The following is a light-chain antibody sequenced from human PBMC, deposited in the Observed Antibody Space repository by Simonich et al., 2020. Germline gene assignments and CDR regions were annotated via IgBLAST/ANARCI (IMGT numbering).Light chain of an antibody. V-gene: IGLV2-14*01. CDR2: DVS. J-gene: IGLJ2*01. Sequence: QSALTQPASVSGSPGQPITISCPGTSSDVGGYNYVSGYQQHPGKAPKLLIYDVSKRPSGVSNRFSGSKSGNTASLTISGLQAEDEADYYCSSYTSSSVVFGGGTKLTVL. CDR1: SSDVGGYNY. CDR3: SSYTSSSVV.